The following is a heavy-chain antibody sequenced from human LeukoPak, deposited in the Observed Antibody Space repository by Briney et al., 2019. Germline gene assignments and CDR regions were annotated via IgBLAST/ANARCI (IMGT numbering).Heavy chain of an antibody. Sequence: KPGGSLRLSCAASGFTFSSYSMNWVRQAPGKGLEWVSSISSSSSYIYYAGSVKGRFTISRDNAKNSLYLQMNSLRAEDTAVYYCAREVIQAAMTDPAFDYWGQGTLVTVSS. V-gene: IGHV3-21*01. J-gene: IGHJ4*02. CDR3: AREVIQAAMTDPAFDY. CDR1: GFTFSSYS. CDR2: ISSSSSYI. D-gene: IGHD2-2*01.